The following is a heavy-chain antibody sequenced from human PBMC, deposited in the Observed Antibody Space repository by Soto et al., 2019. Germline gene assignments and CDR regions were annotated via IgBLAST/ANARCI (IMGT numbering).Heavy chain of an antibody. V-gene: IGHV1-2*06. CDR1: GYRFTAYY. CDR2: MNLDTGGT. Sequence: QVQLIQSGAEVKKPGASVRVSCEASGYRFTAYYIHWVRQAPGQGLEWMGRMNLDTGGTTYAQKFQGRVTMTRDTSISTAYMEVSSVKSDDTAMYYCARDGNFAFRVYSFGFDVWGQGTLVTASS. J-gene: IGHJ4*02. CDR3: ARDGNFAFRVYSFGFDV. D-gene: IGHD5-18*01.